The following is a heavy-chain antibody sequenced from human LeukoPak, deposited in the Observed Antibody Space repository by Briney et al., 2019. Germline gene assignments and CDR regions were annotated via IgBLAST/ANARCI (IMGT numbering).Heavy chain of an antibody. J-gene: IGHJ5*02. CDR2: ISSSSSYI. CDR3: AKDGSITAAGGFDP. V-gene: IGHV3-21*01. Sequence: GGSLRLSCAASGFTFSSYSMNWVRQAPGKGLEWVSSISSSSSYIYYADSVKGRFTISRDNAKNSLYLQMNSLRAEDTAVYYCAKDGSITAAGGFDPWGQGTLVTVSS. D-gene: IGHD6-13*01. CDR1: GFTFSSYS.